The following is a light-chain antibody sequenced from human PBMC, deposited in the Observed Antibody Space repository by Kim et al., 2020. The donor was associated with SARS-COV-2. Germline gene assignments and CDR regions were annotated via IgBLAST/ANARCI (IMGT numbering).Light chain of an antibody. V-gene: IGLV4-69*01. CDR2: LNSDDSQ. CDR3: QSWGTGIWV. Sequence: SVKLTCTLSSGHSSNALAWHQQQPEKGPRFLMKLNSDDSQIKGDGIPDRFSVSSSGAERYLTISSLQSEDEADYYCQSWGTGIWVFGGGTKLTVL. J-gene: IGLJ3*02. CDR1: SGHSSNA.